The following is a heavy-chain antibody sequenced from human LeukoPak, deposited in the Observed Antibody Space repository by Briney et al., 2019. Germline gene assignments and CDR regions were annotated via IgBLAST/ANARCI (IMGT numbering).Heavy chain of an antibody. D-gene: IGHD3-22*01. V-gene: IGHV4-4*07. CDR1: GGSISSYY. Sequence: SGTLSLTCTVSGGSISSYYWSWIRQPAGKGLEWIGRIYTSGSTNYNPSLKSRVTISVDTSKNQFSLKLSSVTAADTAVYYCAREGATWVGYPDWGQGTLVTVSS. J-gene: IGHJ4*02. CDR3: AREGATWVGYPD. CDR2: IYTSGST.